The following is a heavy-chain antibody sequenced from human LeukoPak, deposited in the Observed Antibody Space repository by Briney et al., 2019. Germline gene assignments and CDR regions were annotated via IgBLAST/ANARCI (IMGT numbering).Heavy chain of an antibody. V-gene: IGHV3-7*01. Sequence: GGSLRPSCAASGFDVSRNYMNWVRQAPGKGLEWVANMNQDGSAKYYVDSVKGRFTMSRDNAKSSLYLQTNSLRAEDTGLYYCARSRGDYERGYFDYWGQGTLVTVSS. D-gene: IGHD4-17*01. J-gene: IGHJ4*02. CDR1: GFDVSRNY. CDR3: ARSRGDYERGYFDY. CDR2: MNQDGSAK.